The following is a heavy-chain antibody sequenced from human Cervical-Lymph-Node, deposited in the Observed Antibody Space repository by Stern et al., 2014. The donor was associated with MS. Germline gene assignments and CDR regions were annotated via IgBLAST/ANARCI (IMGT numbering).Heavy chain of an antibody. Sequence: VHLVESGAEVRKPGASVKVSCKASGYTFSDYYLHWVRQAPGRGLEWMGWISPDSGTTNYAQKFQGRVTMTRDRSISTAYMEMSSLTFDDTAIFYCARAHHDFWSGSYFDSWGQGTLVAVSS. J-gene: IGHJ4*02. CDR3: ARAHHDFWSGSYFDS. D-gene: IGHD3-3*01. CDR1: GYTFSDYY. CDR2: ISPDSGTT. V-gene: IGHV1-2*02.